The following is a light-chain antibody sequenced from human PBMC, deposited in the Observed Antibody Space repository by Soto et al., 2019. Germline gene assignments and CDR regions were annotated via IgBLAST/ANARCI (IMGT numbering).Light chain of an antibody. CDR2: KAS. CDR1: QTISSW. V-gene: IGKV1-5*03. Sequence: DIQMTQSPSTLSGSLGDRVTITCRASQTISSWLAWYQQKPGKAPKLLIYKASTLKSGVPSRFSGSGSGTEFTLTISSLQPDDCATYYCHHLYNYPFSFGQGTRLEIK. J-gene: IGKJ5*01. CDR3: HHLYNYPFS.